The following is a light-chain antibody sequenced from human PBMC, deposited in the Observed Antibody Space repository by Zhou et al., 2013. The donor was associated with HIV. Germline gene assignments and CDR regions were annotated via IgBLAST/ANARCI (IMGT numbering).Light chain of an antibody. CDR2: AAS. Sequence: DIQMTQSPSSLSASVGDRVTITCRASQDITHYLAWFQQTPGRAPKFLISAASSLQSGVPSRFSGSGSGTYFTLTITNLQPEDFATYFCQQTYSIPLTFGGGTRLEIK. J-gene: IGKJ4*01. CDR1: QDITHY. V-gene: IGKV1-16*01. CDR3: QQTYSIPLT.